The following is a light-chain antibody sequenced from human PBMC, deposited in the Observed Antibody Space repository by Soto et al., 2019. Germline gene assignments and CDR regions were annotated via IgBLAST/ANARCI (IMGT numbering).Light chain of an antibody. CDR3: QQYNSYSPLT. V-gene: IGKV1-5*01. CDR1: QSISSW. CDR2: DVS. Sequence: DIQMTQSPSTLSASVGERVTITCRASQSISSWLAWYQQKPGKAPKLLIYDVSSLESGVPSRFSGSGSGTEFTLTISSLQPDDFATYYCQQYNSYSPLTFGGGTKVDIK. J-gene: IGKJ4*01.